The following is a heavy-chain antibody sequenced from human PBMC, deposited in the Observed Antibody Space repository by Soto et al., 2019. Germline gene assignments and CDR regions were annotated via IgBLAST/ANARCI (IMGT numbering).Heavy chain of an antibody. CDR1: GGTFSSYT. CDR2: IIPILGIA. J-gene: IGHJ5*02. V-gene: IGHV1-69*02. D-gene: IGHD6-6*01. CDR3: ANGRLEESRAGHRGWFDP. Sequence: QVQLVQSGAEVKKPGSSVKVSCKASGGTFSSYTISWVRQAPGQGLEWMGRIIPILGIANYAQKFQGRVTITADKSSSTAYMELSSPRSEDRAVYYCANGRLEESRAGHRGWFDPWGQGTLVTVSS.